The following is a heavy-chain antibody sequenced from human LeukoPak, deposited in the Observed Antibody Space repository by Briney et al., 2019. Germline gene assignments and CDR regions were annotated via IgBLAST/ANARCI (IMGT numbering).Heavy chain of an antibody. Sequence: SETLSLTCAVSGDSFSSHYWTWIRQPPGRGLEWIGYISYIGTTNYNPSLKSRVTISIDTSKNQFSLKLSSVTTADTAEYYCARDLVTVTKGFDIWGLGTMVSVSS. J-gene: IGHJ3*02. CDR2: ISYIGTT. CDR3: ARDLVTVTKGFDI. CDR1: GDSFSSHY. V-gene: IGHV4-59*11. D-gene: IGHD4-17*01.